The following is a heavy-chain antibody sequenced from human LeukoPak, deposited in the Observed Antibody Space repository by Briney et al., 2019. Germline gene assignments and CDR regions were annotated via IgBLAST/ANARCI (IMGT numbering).Heavy chain of an antibody. V-gene: IGHV3-33*08. CDR3: ARFYGDYQAFDI. D-gene: IGHD4-17*01. J-gene: IGHJ3*02. CDR1: GFTFSSYA. CDR2: IWVDGSRR. Sequence: GGSLRLSCAASGFTFSSYAMHWVRQAPGKGLEWAAVIWVDGSRRYYADSVKGRFTISRDDSKSTLYLEMNSLRAEDTAVYYCARFYGDYQAFDIWGQGTTVTVSS.